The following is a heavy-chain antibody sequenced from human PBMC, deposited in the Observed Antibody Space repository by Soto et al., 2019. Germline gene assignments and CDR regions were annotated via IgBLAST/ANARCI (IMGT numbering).Heavy chain of an antibody. CDR2: IYYSGST. V-gene: IGHV4-39*02. J-gene: IGHJ4*02. Sequence: QLQLQESGPGLVKPSETLSLTCTVSGDSISSSNSYYWSCIRQPPGKGLGWIGTIYYSGSTYYNPSLKRRVTISLDASKNQFSPKVRSLTAPDTPIYYSATGATQLWLPPYDYWGQGTLVTVSS. D-gene: IGHD5-18*01. CDR1: GDSISSSNSYY. CDR3: ATGATQLWLPPYDY.